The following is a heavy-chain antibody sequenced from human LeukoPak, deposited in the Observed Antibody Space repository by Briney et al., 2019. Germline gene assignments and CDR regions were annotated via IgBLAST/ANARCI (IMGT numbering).Heavy chain of an antibody. CDR2: TYHSGST. V-gene: IGHV4-31*03. CDR3: ARGGVYDHGYFDY. CDR1: GGSIRGGDYY. D-gene: IGHD2/OR15-2a*01. Sequence: PSETLSLTCTVSGGSIRGGDYYWNWIRQLPGKGLEWIGYTYHSGSTYYNPSLKSRVTVSIDTSKNQFSLNLSSVTAADTAVYYCARGGVYDHGYFDYWGQGTLVTVSS. J-gene: IGHJ4*02.